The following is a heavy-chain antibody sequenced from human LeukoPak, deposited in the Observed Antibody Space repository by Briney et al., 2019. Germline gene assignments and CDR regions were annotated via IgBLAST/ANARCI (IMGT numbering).Heavy chain of an antibody. Sequence: PGGSLRLSCAASGFTFSSYEMNWVRQAPGKGLEWVSYISSSGSTIYYADSVKGRFTISRDNARNSLYLQMNSLRAEDTAVYYCARTSAAAGTYDYWGQGTLVTVSS. CDR3: ARTSAAAGTYDY. D-gene: IGHD6-13*01. CDR2: ISSSGSTI. V-gene: IGHV3-48*03. J-gene: IGHJ4*02. CDR1: GFTFSSYE.